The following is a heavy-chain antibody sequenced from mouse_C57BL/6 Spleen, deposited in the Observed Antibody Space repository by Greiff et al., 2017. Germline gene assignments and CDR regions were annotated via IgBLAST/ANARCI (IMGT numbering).Heavy chain of an antibody. CDR2: IHPNSGST. J-gene: IGHJ4*01. CDR3: ARSDYYGSSAGDY. V-gene: IGHV1-64*01. Sequence: QVQLKQPGAELVKPGASVKLSCKASGYTFTSYWMHWVKQRPGQGLEWIGMIHPNSGSTNYNEKFKSKATLTVDKSSSTAYMQLSSLTSEDSAVYYCARSDYYGSSAGDYWGQGTSVTVSS. D-gene: IGHD1-1*01. CDR1: GYTFTSYW.